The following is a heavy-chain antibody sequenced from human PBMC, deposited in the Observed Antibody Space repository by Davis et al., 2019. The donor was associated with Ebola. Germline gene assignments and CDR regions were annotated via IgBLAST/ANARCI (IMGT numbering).Heavy chain of an antibody. CDR2: IFPGDSDT. D-gene: IGHD1-26*01. Sequence: GESLKISCKASGYKFSDYWIGWVRQEPGKGLEWMGIIFPGDSDTRYSPSFQGRVTIPADKSISTVYLQWSSLKASDTAVYFCAKGRGPYRRGDAFDVWGRGTMVTVSS. CDR1: GYKFSDYW. CDR3: AKGRGPYRRGDAFDV. J-gene: IGHJ3*01. V-gene: IGHV5-51*01.